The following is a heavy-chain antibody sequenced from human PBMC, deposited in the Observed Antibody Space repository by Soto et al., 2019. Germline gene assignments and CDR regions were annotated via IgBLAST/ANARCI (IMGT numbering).Heavy chain of an antibody. CDR3: ARQGYCSSTACYTVDY. CDR2: IYPGDSNT. CDR1: GYSFTNYW. J-gene: IGHJ4*02. D-gene: IGHD2-2*02. V-gene: IGHV5-51*01. Sequence: GESLKISCKGSGYSFTNYWIGWVRQMPGKGLEWMGIIYPGDSNTRYSPSFQGQVTISADKSISTAYLQWSSLKASDTAMYYCARQGYCSSTACYTVDYWGQGTLVTVSS.